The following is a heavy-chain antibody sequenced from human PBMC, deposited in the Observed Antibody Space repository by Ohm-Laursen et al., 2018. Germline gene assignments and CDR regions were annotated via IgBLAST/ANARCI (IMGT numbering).Heavy chain of an antibody. CDR3: ARAEVDAFDI. V-gene: IGHV4-31*03. J-gene: IGHJ3*02. Sequence: TLSLTCTVSGGSISSGGYYWSWIRQHPGKGLEWIGYIYYSGSTYYNPSLKSRVTISVDSSKNQFSLKLSSVTAADTAVYYCARAEVDAFDIWGQGTMVTVSS. CDR2: IYYSGST. CDR1: GGSISSGGYY.